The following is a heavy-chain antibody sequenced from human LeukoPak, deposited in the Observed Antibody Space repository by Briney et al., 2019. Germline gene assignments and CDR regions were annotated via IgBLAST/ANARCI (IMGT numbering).Heavy chain of an antibody. V-gene: IGHV3-23*01. CDR3: AKQLDSGNYYPTGDDY. Sequence: AGGSLRLSCAASGFTLSSCATSWVRQAPGKGLEWVSAISASGADTYYADSVKGRVTTSRDTSKNTLYLQMNSLRDEDTAVYYCAKQLDSGNYYPTGDDYWGQGTLVTVSS. D-gene: IGHD3-10*01. CDR2: ISASGADT. CDR1: GFTLSSCA. J-gene: IGHJ4*02.